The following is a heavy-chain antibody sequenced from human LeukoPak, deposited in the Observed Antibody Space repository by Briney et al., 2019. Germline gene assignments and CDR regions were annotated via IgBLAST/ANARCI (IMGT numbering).Heavy chain of an antibody. Sequence: MPSETLSLTCTVSGGSISSSSYDWGWIRQPPGKGLEWIGSIYYSGSTYYNPSLKSRVTISVDTSKNQFSLKLSSVTAADTAVYYCATGPSAWAGFYFDYWGQGTLVTVSS. CDR1: GGSISSSSYD. J-gene: IGHJ4*02. D-gene: IGHD1-1*01. CDR2: IYYSGST. CDR3: ATGPSAWAGFYFDY. V-gene: IGHV4-39*07.